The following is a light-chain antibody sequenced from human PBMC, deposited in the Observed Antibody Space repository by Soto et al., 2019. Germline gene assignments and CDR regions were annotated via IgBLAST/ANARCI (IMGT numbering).Light chain of an antibody. CDR3: QQYGMSPWT. V-gene: IGKV3-20*01. J-gene: IGKJ1*01. CDR1: QSVSSSY. CDR2: GAS. Sequence: EIVLTQSPGTLYFSPVERSTLSFSASQSVSSSYLAWYQQKPGQAPRLLIYGASSRATGIPDRFSGSGSGTDFTLTISRVEPEDFAVYYCQQYGMSPWTFGQGTKVDIK.